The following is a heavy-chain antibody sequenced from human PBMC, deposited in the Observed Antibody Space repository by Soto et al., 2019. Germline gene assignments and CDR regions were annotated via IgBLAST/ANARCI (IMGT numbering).Heavy chain of an antibody. J-gene: IGHJ6*02. CDR2: ISSRSSTI. CDR1: EFTFSRYS. Sequence: EVQLVESGGGLVQPGGSLRLSCTASEFTFSRYSMNWVRQAPGKGLEWVSYISSRSSTIHYADSVKGRFTISRDNAKKSLFLQMNSLRAEDTAVYYCAGISLGESNYFQYGMDVWGQGTTVTVSS. D-gene: IGHD3-16*01. CDR3: AGISLGESNYFQYGMDV. V-gene: IGHV3-48*01.